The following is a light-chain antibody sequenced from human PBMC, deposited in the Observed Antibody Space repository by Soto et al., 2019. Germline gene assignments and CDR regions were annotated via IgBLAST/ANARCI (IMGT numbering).Light chain of an antibody. Sequence: QSVLIQADSGSGTPRQSITISCTGTSRDIGTYDLVSWYQQHPGKVPKLIIYEATKRPSGVSSRFSGSKSGTTASLTISGLQAEDEADYYCCSCAGYTTYVFGSGTKVTVL. CDR3: CSCAGYTTYV. V-gene: IGLV2-23*01. J-gene: IGLJ1*01. CDR1: SRDIGTYDL. CDR2: EAT.